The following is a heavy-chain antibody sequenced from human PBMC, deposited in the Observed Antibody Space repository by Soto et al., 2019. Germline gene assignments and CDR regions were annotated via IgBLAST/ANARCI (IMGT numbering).Heavy chain of an antibody. J-gene: IGHJ6*02. V-gene: IGHV4-34*01. D-gene: IGHD6-13*01. CDR3: ARAAAAGHYYGMDV. Sequence: PSETLSLTCTVSGGSISSYYWSWIRQPPGKGLEWIGEVNHSGSTNYNPSLKSRVTISVDTSKNQFSLKLSSVTAADTAVYYCARAAAAGHYYGMDVWGQGTTVT. CDR1: GGSISSYY. CDR2: VNHSGST.